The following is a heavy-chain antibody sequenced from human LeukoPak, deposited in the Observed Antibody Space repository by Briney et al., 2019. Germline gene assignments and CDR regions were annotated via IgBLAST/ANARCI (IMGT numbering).Heavy chain of an antibody. CDR1: GGSFSGYY. CDR2: INHSGTT. V-gene: IGHV4-34*01. CDR3: ARGGLANYFDY. Sequence: SETLSLTCVVYGGSFSGYYWSWIRQPPGKGLEWIGEINHSGTTNYNPSLKSRVTISVDTSKNQFSLKLTSVTAADTAVYYCARGGLANYFDYWGQGNLGSVSS. D-gene: IGHD3/OR15-3a*01. J-gene: IGHJ4*02.